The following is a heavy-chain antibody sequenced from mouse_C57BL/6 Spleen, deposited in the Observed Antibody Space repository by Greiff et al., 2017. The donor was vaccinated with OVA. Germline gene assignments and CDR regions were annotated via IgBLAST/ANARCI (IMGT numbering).Heavy chain of an antibody. CDR2: INPYNGGT. V-gene: IGHV1-19*01. D-gene: IGHD2-1*01. CDR1: GYTFTDYY. Sequence: VQLQQSGPVLVKPGASVKMSCKASGYTFTDYYMNWVKQSHGKSLEWIGVINPYNGGTSYNQKFKGKATLTVDKSSSTAYMELNSLTSEDSAVYYCARSDGNYVGYFDVWGTGTTVTVSS. CDR3: ARSDGNYVGYFDV. J-gene: IGHJ1*03.